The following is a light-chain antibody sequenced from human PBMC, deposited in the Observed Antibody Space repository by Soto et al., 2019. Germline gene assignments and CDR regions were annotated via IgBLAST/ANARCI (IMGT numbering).Light chain of an antibody. CDR2: GAS. CDR1: QSVSRNY. Sequence: EIGLTQSPGTLSLSPGERSTLSCRPSQSVSRNYLAWYQHKPGQAPTLLIYGASSRATGIPDRFSGSGSGTDFTLTISRLEPEDFAVYYCQQYGSSPLTFGGGTKVDIK. V-gene: IGKV3-20*01. CDR3: QQYGSSPLT. J-gene: IGKJ4*01.